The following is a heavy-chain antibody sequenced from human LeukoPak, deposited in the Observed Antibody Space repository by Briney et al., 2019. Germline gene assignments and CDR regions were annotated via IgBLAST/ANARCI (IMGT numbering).Heavy chain of an antibody. Sequence: ASVKVSCKASGYTFTSYAISWVRQAPGQGLEWMGWMSAYNGDTNYAQKLQGRVTMTTDTSTSTAYMELRSLRSDDTAVYYCARSSAGSYGSGSYDSLWGQGTLVTVSS. V-gene: IGHV1-18*01. CDR2: MSAYNGDT. CDR3: ARSSAGSYGSGSYDSL. CDR1: GYTFTSYA. D-gene: IGHD3-10*01. J-gene: IGHJ4*02.